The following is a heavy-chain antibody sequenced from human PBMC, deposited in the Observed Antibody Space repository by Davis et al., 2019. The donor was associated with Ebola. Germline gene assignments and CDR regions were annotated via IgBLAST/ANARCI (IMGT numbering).Heavy chain of an antibody. V-gene: IGHV1-18*01. J-gene: IGHJ5*02. Sequence: ASVKVSCKASGLTFSSYGISWVRQAPGQGLEWMGWISAYNGNTNYAQKLQGRVTMTTDTSKSTAYMELRSLRSDDTAVYYCARVTTGTSGGNWFDPWGQGTLVTVSS. CDR3: ARVTTGTSGGNWFDP. CDR1: GLTFSSYG. D-gene: IGHD1-1*01. CDR2: ISAYNGNT.